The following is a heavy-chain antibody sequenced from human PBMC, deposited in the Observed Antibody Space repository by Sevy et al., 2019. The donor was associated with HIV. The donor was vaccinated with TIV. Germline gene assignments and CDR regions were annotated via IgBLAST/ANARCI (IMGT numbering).Heavy chain of an antibody. Sequence: ASVKVSCKVSGYTLTELSMHWVRQAPGKGLEWMGGFDPEDGETIYAQKFQGRVTMTEDTSTDTAYMELSSLRSEDTAVYYCATGDPSQVVPVAMLNWGQGTMVTVSS. CDR1: GYTLTELS. D-gene: IGHD2-2*01. CDR2: FDPEDGET. V-gene: IGHV1-24*01. J-gene: IGHJ3*01. CDR3: ATGDPSQVVPVAMLN.